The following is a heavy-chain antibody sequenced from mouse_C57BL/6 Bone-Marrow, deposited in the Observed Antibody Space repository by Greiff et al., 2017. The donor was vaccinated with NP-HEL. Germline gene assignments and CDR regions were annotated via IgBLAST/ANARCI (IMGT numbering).Heavy chain of an antibody. J-gene: IGHJ4*01. Sequence: QVQLQQSGPELVKPGASVKISCKASGYAFSSSWMNWVKQRPGKGLEWIGRIYPGDGDTNYNGKFKGKATLTADKSSSTAYMQLSSLTSEVSAVSFCARLRAAMDYWGQGTSVTVSS. CDR2: IYPGDGDT. V-gene: IGHV1-82*01. CDR3: ARLRAAMDY. D-gene: IGHD3-3*01. CDR1: GYAFSSSW.